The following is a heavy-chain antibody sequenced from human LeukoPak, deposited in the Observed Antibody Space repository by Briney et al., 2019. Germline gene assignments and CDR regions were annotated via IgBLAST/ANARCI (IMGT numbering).Heavy chain of an antibody. D-gene: IGHD4-23*01. CDR1: GGSISSISSNNYH. Sequence: SETLSLTCIVSGGSISSISSNNYHWGWIRQPPGKGLEWIGSIYYSGSTYYNPSLKSRVTISVDTSKNQFSLKLSSVTAADTALYYCAREMGVVTAHGIDIWGQGTTVTVSS. CDR2: IYYSGST. CDR3: AREMGVVTAHGIDI. J-gene: IGHJ6*02. V-gene: IGHV4-39*02.